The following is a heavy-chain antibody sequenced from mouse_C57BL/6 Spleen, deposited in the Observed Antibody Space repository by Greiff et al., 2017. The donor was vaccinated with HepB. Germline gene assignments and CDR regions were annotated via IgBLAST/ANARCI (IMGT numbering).Heavy chain of an antibody. J-gene: IGHJ2*01. V-gene: IGHV1-82*01. CDR2: IYPGDGDT. CDR3: ARCPYYNGSSPYYFDY. CDR1: GYAFSSSW. D-gene: IGHD1-1*01. Sequence: QVQLQQSGPELVKPGASVKISCKASGYAFSSSWMNWVKQRPGKGLEWIGRIYPGDGDTNYNGKFKGKATLTADKSSSTDYMQLSSLTSEDSAVYFCARCPYYNGSSPYYFDYWGQGTTLTVSS.